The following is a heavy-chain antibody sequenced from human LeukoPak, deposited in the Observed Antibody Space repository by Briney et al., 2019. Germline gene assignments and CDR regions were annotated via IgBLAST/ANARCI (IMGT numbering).Heavy chain of an antibody. CDR3: ARRGDSPMIGDH. J-gene: IGHJ4*02. V-gene: IGHV3-48*01. CDR1: GFTFSSYG. CDR2: LSNTGNI. D-gene: IGHD3-10*02. Sequence: GGSLRLSCAASGFTFSSYGMNRVRQASGKGLEWLSYLSNTGNIHYAQSVKGRFTISRDNAKSSLYLQMDGLRAEDTAVYYCARRGDSPMIGDHWGQGILVTVAS.